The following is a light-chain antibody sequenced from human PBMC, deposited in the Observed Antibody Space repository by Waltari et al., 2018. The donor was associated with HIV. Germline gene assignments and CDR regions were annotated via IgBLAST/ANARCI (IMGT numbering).Light chain of an antibody. CDR1: QSLLHSNGYNY. V-gene: IGKV2-28*01. CDR3: MQALQSPLA. J-gene: IGKJ4*01. CDR2: LGS. Sequence: DIVMPQSPLSLPVTPGEPASISCRSSQSLLHSNGYNYLDWYLQKPGQSPQLLIYLGSNRASGVPDRFSGSGSGTDFTLTISRVEAEDVGVYYCMQALQSPLAFGRGTKVEIK.